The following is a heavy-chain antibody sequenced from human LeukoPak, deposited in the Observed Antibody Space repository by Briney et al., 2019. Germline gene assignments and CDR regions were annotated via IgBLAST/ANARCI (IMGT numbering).Heavy chain of an antibody. CDR1: GFTFSSYA. CDR2: ISYDGSNK. J-gene: IGHJ4*02. V-gene: IGHV3-30*04. CDR3: ARTYDSSGESYFDY. D-gene: IGHD3-22*01. Sequence: GRSLRLSCAASGFTFSSYAMHWVRQAPGKGLEWVAVISYDGSNKYYADSVKGRFTISRDNSKNTLYLQMNSLRAEDTAVYYCARTYDSSGESYFDYWGQGTLVTVSS.